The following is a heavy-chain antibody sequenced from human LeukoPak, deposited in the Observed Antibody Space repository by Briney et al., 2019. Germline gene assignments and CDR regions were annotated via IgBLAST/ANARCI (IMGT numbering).Heavy chain of an antibody. CDR2: IIPIFGTA. CDR3: AGQDRYCSSGSCYQVVDY. Sequence: SVKVSCKASGGTFSSYAISWVRQAPGQGLEWMGGIIPIFGTANYAQKFQGRVTMTTDESTSKAYMELSSLRSEDTAVYYCAGQDRYCSSGSCYQVVDYWGQGTLVTVSS. V-gene: IGHV1-69*05. J-gene: IGHJ4*02. CDR1: GGTFSSYA. D-gene: IGHD2-15*01.